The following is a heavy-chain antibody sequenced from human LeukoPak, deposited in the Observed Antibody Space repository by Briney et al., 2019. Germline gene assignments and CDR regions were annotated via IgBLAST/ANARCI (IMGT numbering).Heavy chain of an antibody. CDR2: INPNSGGT. Sequence: ASVKVSCKASGYTFTGYYMHWVRQAPGQGLGWMGWINPNSGGTNYAQKFQGRVTITRDTSISTDYMELSRLRSDDAAVYYCARDSEGDIWGQGTMVTVSS. CDR1: GYTFTGYY. CDR3: ARDSEGDI. V-gene: IGHV1-2*02. J-gene: IGHJ3*02. D-gene: IGHD3-10*01.